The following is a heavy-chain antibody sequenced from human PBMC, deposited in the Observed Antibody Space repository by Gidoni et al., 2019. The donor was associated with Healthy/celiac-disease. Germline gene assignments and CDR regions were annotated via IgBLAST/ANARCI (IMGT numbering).Heavy chain of an antibody. CDR2: INHSGST. V-gene: IGHV4-34*01. CDR1: GGSFSGYY. CDR3: ARGFRRGVFFDY. Sequence: QVQLQPWGAGLLKPSETLSLPCAVYGGSFSGYYWSWIRQPPGTGLEWIGEINHSGSTNYNPSLKSRVTISVDTSKNQFSRKLSSVTAADTAVYYGARGFRRGVFFDYWGQGTLVTVSS. J-gene: IGHJ4*02. D-gene: IGHD1-26*01.